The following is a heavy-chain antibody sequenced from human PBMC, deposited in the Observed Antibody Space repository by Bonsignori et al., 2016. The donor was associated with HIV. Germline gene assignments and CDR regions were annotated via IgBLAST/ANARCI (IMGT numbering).Heavy chain of an antibody. V-gene: IGHV1-69*10. J-gene: IGHJ6*04. Sequence: WVRQAPGQGLEWMGGIVPILHILKYAQKFQGRVTISADKSTSTAYMELSNLRSEDTAIYYCARETWQQLVPPGNRMDVWGKGTTVTVSS. CDR3: ARETWQQLVPPGNRMDV. CDR2: IVPILHIL. D-gene: IGHD6-13*01.